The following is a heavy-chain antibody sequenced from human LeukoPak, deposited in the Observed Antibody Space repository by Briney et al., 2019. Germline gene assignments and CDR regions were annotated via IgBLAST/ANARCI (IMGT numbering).Heavy chain of an antibody. CDR2: INPNSGGT. V-gene: IGHV1-2*02. Sequence: ASVKVSCKASGYTFTDYYMHWVRQAPGQGLEWMGWINPNSGGTNYAQTFQGRVTMTRDTSISTAYMELSRLLSDDTAVYYCARDASSTSCCDGFDIWGQGTMVTVSS. CDR3: ARDASSTSCCDGFDI. D-gene: IGHD2-2*01. CDR1: GYTFTDYY. J-gene: IGHJ3*02.